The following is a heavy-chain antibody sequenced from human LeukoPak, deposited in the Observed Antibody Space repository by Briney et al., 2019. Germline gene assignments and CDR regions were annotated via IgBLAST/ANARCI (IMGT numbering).Heavy chain of an antibody. CDR3: ASTAVTKFYGSFDY. V-gene: IGHV4-59*01. Sequence: SETLSLTCTVSGGSISSYYWSWIRQPPGKGLEWIGYIYYSGSTNYNPSLKSRVTISVDTSKNHFSLNLSSVTAADTAVYYCASTAVTKFYGSFDYWGQGALGTVSS. J-gene: IGHJ4*02. D-gene: IGHD4-17*01. CDR2: IYYSGST. CDR1: GGSISSYY.